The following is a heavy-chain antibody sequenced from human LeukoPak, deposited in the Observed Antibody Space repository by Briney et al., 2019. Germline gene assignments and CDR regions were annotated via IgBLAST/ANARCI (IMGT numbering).Heavy chain of an antibody. J-gene: IGHJ4*02. CDR1: GYSFTSYW. V-gene: IGHV5-51*01. D-gene: IGHD6-19*01. CDR3: ARPGTYSSGWYDY. Sequence: GESLKISCKGSGYSFTSYWIAWVRQMPGKGLGWMGIIYPGDSDTRYSPSFQGQVTISADKSISTAYLQWSSLKASDTAMYYCARPGTYSSGWYDYWGQGTLVTVSS. CDR2: IYPGDSDT.